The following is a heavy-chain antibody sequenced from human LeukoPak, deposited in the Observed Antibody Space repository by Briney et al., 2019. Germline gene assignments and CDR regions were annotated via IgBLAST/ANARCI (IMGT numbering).Heavy chain of an antibody. J-gene: IGHJ5*02. Sequence: SQTLSLTCAISGDSVSSNSAAWNWIRQSPSRGLEWLGRTYYRSKWYYDYAVSVKSRITINPDTSKNQFSLKLSSVTAADTAVYYCARFRITMVRGHSNWFDPWGQGTLVTVSS. V-gene: IGHV6-1*01. CDR3: ARFRITMVRGHSNWFDP. CDR1: GDSVSSNSAA. D-gene: IGHD3-10*01. CDR2: TYYRSKWYY.